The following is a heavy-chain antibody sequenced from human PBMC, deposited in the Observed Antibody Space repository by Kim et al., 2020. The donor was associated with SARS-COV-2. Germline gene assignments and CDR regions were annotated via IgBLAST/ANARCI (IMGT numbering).Heavy chain of an antibody. CDR2: IETGGST. V-gene: IGHV4-30-4*01. CDR1: GGSISSGNSY. Sequence: SETLSLTCTVSGGSISSGNSYWSWIRQPPGKGLEWIGYIETGGSTNYNPSLKSRLTISEDTSKNQFSLKLRSVTAADTAVYYCARDRVPYDSSGYPLAYYYAMDGGGQGTTVTVSS. CDR3: ARDRVPYDSSGYPLAYYYAMDG. J-gene: IGHJ6*02. D-gene: IGHD3-22*01.